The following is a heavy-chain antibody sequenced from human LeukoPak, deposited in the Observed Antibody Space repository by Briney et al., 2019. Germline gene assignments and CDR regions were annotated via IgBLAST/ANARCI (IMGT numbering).Heavy chain of an antibody. CDR3: TVAALDYYGSGSYPDY. CDR1: GFTFSNAW. J-gene: IGHJ4*02. D-gene: IGHD3-10*01. V-gene: IGHV3-15*01. CDR2: IKSKTDGGTT. Sequence: GGSLRLSCAASGFTFSNAWMSWVRQAPGKGLEWVGRIKSKTDGGTTDYAAPVKGRFTISRDDSKKTLYLQMNSLKTEDTAVYYCTVAALDYYGSGSYPDYWGQGTLVTVSS.